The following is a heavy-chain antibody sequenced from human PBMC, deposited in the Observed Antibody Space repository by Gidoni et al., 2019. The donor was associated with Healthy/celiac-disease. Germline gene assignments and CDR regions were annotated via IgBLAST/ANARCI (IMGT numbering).Heavy chain of an antibody. J-gene: IGHJ6*02. CDR1: GFTFSSYG. D-gene: IGHD3-9*01. CDR2: IWYDGSNK. V-gene: IGHV3-33*01. CDR3: ARGLRYFDWGEDGMDV. Sequence: QVQLVEYGGGVVQPGRSLRLSCAASGFTFSSYGMHWVRQAPGKGLEWVAVIWYDGSNKYYADSVKGRFTISRDNSKNTLYLQMNSLRAEDTAVYYCARGLRYFDWGEDGMDVWGQGTTVTVSS.